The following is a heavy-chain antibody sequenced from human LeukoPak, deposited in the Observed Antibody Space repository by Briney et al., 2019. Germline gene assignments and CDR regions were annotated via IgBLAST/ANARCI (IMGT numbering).Heavy chain of an antibody. CDR1: GGAVNTVNYY. CDR3: TRGHYDLGP. V-gene: IGHV4-31*03. J-gene: IGHJ5*02. Sequence: TSETLSLTCSVSGGAVNTVNYYWNWIRQHPEKGLEWIGYIYYSGTTYYNPSLKGRVTISLDTSKNQVSLRMTSVTAADTAVYYCTRGHYDLGPWGQGTLVTVSS. CDR2: IYYSGTT. D-gene: IGHD3-22*01.